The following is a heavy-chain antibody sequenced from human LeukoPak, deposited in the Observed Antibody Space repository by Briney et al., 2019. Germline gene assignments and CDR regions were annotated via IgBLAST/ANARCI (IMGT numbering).Heavy chain of an antibody. V-gene: IGHV4-34*01. CDR2: INHSGST. J-gene: IGHJ6*03. D-gene: IGHD4-17*01. CDR1: GGSFSGYY. CDR3: ARAGSYYGDYPYYYYYYMDV. Sequence: SETLSLTCAVYGGSFSGYYWSWIRQPPGKGLEWIGEINHSGSTNYNPSLKSRVTISVDTSKNQFSLKLSSVTAADTAVYYCARAGSYYGDYPYYYYYYMDVWGKGTTVTVSS.